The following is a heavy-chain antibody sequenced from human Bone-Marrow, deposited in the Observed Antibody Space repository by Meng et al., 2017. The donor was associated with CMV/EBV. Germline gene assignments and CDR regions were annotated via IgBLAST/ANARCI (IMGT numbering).Heavy chain of an antibody. D-gene: IGHD6-13*01. J-gene: IGHJ4*02. CDR3: ARAPYSSSWEPKGHYFDY. CDR1: GFTFSSYW. Sequence: GESLKISCAASGFTFSSYWMHWVRQAPGKGLVWVSRINSDGSSTSYADSVKGRFTISRDNAKNSLYLQMNSLRAEDTAVYYCARAPYSSSWEPKGHYFDYWGQGTLVTVSS. V-gene: IGHV3-74*01. CDR2: INSDGSST.